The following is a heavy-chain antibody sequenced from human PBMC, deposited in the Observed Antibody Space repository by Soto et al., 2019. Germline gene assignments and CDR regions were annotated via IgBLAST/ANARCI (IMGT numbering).Heavy chain of an antibody. J-gene: IGHJ1*01. CDR3: ARWGTTGGLDV. V-gene: IGHV3-30*19. CDR2: TSYDGSNK. D-gene: IGHD3-16*01. CDR1: GFTFRSYV. Sequence: QVQLVESGGGVVQPGTSLRVSCVASGFTFRSYVIHWVRQAPGKGLEWVALTSYDGSNKYYGDSVRGRFTISRDNSRNTVELQMDSLTVEDTALYYCARWGTTGGLDVWGQGTLVSVSS.